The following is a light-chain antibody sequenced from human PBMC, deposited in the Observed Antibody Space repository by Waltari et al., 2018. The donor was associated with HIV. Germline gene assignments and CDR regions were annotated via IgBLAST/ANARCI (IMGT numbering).Light chain of an antibody. V-gene: IGLV2-14*01. Sequence: QSALTQPASVSGSPGQSIPLSCTGTSSDVGGSTYVSWYQQHPGKAPNLIISEVNNRASGVSDRFSGSRSGYTASLTISGLQAEDEAIYHCSSYRTTTEPMVFGGGTKLTVL. J-gene: IGLJ2*01. CDR2: EVN. CDR3: SSYRTTTEPMV. CDR1: SSDVGGSTY.